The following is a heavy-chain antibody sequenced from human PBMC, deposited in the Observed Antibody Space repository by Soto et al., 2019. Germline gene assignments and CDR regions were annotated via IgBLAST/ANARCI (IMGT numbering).Heavy chain of an antibody. Sequence: PGESLKISCKGSGCSFTSYWIGWVRQMPGKGLEWMGIIYPGDSDTRYSPSFQGQVTISADKSISTAYLQWSSLKASDTAMYYCARHSGYYDSSGYYSGYYYGMDVWGQGTTVTVSS. D-gene: IGHD3-22*01. V-gene: IGHV5-51*01. CDR3: ARHSGYYDSSGYYSGYYYGMDV. J-gene: IGHJ6*02. CDR2: IYPGDSDT. CDR1: GCSFTSYW.